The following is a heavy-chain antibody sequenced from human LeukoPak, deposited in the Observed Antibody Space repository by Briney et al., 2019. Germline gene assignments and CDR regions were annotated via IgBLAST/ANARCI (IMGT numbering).Heavy chain of an antibody. CDR1: GGSIRSYY. CDR2: VYYSGCT. Sequence: SETLSLTCTVSGGSIRSYYWQWIRQPPGNRLEWIGYVYYSGCTVYNPSLKSRVTISVDTSKNQFSLKLTSVTAADTAVYYCARGEPRIARPGAPPFDLWGRGTLVTVSS. V-gene: IGHV4-59*01. J-gene: IGHJ2*01. CDR3: ARGEPRIARPGAPPFDL. D-gene: IGHD6-13*01.